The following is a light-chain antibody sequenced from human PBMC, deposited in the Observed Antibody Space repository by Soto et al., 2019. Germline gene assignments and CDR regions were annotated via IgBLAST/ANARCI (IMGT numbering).Light chain of an antibody. CDR2: KTA. CDR1: QTISDW. J-gene: IGKJ1*01. CDR3: HRSGNYLWT. Sequence: DIQMTQSPSTLSASVGDRVTITCRASQTISDWLDWYQQKPGKAPKLLIYKTASLESGVLSRFSGSGSGTEYTLPVSGLRREDFASDHCHRSGNYLWTCEQGTKVELK. V-gene: IGKV1-5*03.